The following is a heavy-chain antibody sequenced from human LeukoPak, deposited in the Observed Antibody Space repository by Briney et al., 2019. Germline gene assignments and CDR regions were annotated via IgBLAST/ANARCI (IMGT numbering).Heavy chain of an antibody. Sequence: GGSLRLSCAASGFTFSSYWMHWVRQAPGKGLVWVSRINSDGSSTSYADSVKGRFTISRDNAKNSLYLQMNSLRAEDTAVYYCARANPIAAAGTITNFDYWGQGTLVTVSS. V-gene: IGHV3-74*01. J-gene: IGHJ4*02. CDR2: INSDGSST. D-gene: IGHD6-13*01. CDR1: GFTFSSYW. CDR3: ARANPIAAAGTITNFDY.